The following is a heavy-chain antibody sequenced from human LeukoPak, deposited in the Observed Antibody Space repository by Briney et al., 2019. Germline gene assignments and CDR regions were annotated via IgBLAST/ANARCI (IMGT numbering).Heavy chain of an antibody. CDR1: GYSFTSYW. Sequence: GESLKISCKGSGYSFTSYWIGWVRQMPGKSLEWMGIIYPGDSDTRYSPSFEGQINISADKSISPAYMQWSSLKASDTAMYYCARRGDTAMVTWDNWFDPWGQGTLVTVSS. D-gene: IGHD5-18*01. J-gene: IGHJ5*02. CDR2: IYPGDSDT. CDR3: ARRGDTAMVTWDNWFDP. V-gene: IGHV5-51*01.